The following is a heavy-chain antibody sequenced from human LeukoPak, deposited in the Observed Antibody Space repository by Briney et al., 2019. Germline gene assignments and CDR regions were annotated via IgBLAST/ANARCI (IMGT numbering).Heavy chain of an antibody. V-gene: IGHV4-61*01. CDR3: ARWGWGSSYFDY. CDR1: GGSVSSGSYY. D-gene: IGHD3-16*01. J-gene: IGHJ4*02. CDR2: IYYSGST. Sequence: SETLSLTCTVSGGSVSSGSYYWSWIRQPPGKGLEWIGYIYYSGSTNYNPSLKSRVTISVDTSKNQFSLKLSSVTAADTAVYYCARWGWGSSYFDYWGQGTLVTVSS.